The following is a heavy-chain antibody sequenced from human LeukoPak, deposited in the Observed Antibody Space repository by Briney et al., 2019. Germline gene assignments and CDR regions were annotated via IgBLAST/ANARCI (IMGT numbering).Heavy chain of an antibody. V-gene: IGHV1-46*03. CDR1: GYTFTSYY. J-gene: IGHJ5*02. CDR2: INPSGGST. CDR3: ARDYCSSTSCYGRRWFDP. Sequence: ASVKVSCKASGYTFTSYYMHWVRQAPGQGLEWMGIINPSGGSTSYAQKFQGRVTMTRDTSTSTVYMELSSLRSEDTAVYYCARDYCSSTSCYGRRWFDPWGQGTLVTVSS. D-gene: IGHD2-2*01.